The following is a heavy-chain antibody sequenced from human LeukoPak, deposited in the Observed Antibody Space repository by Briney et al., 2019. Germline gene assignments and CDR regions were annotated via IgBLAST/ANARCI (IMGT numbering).Heavy chain of an antibody. J-gene: IGHJ4*02. D-gene: IGHD3-22*01. CDR3: AHVDSSGYYLLFDY. CDR2: IYWDDDK. CDR1: GFSLSTSGVG. Sequence: VSGPTLVNPTQTLTLTCTFPGFSLSTSGVGVGWIRQPPGKALECLALIYWDDDKRYRPSLKSRLTSTKDTSKNQVVLTMTNMDPVDTATYYCAHVDSSGYYLLFDYWGQGTLVTVSS. V-gene: IGHV2-5*02.